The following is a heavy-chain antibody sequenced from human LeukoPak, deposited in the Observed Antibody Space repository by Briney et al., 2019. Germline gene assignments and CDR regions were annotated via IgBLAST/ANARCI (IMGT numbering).Heavy chain of an antibody. CDR2: ISGDGGST. J-gene: IGHJ4*02. Sequence: PGGSLRLSCAAPGFMFHDYAIHWVRQAPGKGLEWVSLISGDGGSTFYADSVKGRFTISRDNSKNSLYLQMNSLRSDDTALYYCARDSESSGWYYYWGQGTLVTVSS. V-gene: IGHV3-43*02. D-gene: IGHD6-19*01. CDR3: ARDSESSGWYYY. CDR1: GFMFHDYA.